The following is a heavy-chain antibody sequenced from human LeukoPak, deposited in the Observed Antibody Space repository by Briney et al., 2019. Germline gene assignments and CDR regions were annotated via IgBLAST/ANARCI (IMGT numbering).Heavy chain of an antibody. CDR2: ITTGDNT. V-gene: IGHV3-23*01. J-gene: IGHJ5*02. D-gene: IGHD6-6*01. CDR3: AREDIEYSSSSGVGP. Sequence: GGSLRLSCAASGFIFTNYGMSWVRQAPGQGLEWVSSITTGDNTYYADSVKGRFTISRDNSKNTLYLQMNSLRAEDTAVYYCAREDIEYSSSSGVGPWGQGTLVTVSS. CDR1: GFIFTNYG.